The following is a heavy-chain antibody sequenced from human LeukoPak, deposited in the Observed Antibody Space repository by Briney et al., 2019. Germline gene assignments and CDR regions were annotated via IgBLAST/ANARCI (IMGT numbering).Heavy chain of an antibody. CDR1: GYTFTGYY. V-gene: IGHV1-2*02. CDR2: INPNSGGT. J-gene: IGHJ4*02. D-gene: IGHD1-26*01. Sequence: ASVKVSCKASGYTFTGYYMHWVRQAPGQGLEWMGWINPNSGGTNYAQKFQGRVTMTRDTSISTAYMKLSRLRSDDTAVYYCARPSEGGPPLFDYWGQGTLVTVSS. CDR3: ARPSEGGPPLFDY.